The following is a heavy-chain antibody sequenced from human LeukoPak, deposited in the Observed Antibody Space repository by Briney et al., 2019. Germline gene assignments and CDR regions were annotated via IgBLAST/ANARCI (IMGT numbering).Heavy chain of an antibody. CDR2: TVAGSGNT. CDR1: GFTFTSSA. Sequence: TSVKVSCKASGFTFTSSAVQWVRQARGQRLEWIGWTVAGSGNTSYAQKFQERVTITRDMSTSTAYMELSSLRSEDTAVYYCAAFGGAVTDPIFYYYYYMDVWGKGTTVTVSS. CDR3: AAFGGAVTDPIFYYYYYMDV. D-gene: IGHD2-21*01. J-gene: IGHJ6*03. V-gene: IGHV1-58*01.